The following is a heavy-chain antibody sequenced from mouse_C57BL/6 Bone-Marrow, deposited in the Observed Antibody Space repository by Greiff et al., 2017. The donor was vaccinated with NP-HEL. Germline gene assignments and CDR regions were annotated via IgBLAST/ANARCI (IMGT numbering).Heavy chain of an antibody. CDR1: GYAFTNYL. D-gene: IGHD6-1*01. V-gene: IGHV1-54*01. CDR3: ARSGSLYYFDY. J-gene: IGHJ2*01. CDR2: INPGSGGT. Sequence: VQLQQSGAELVRPGTSVKVSCKASGYAFTNYLIEWVKQRPGQGLEWIGVINPGSGGTNYNEKFKGKATLTADKSSSTAYMQLSSLTSEGSAVYVCARSGSLYYFDYWGQGTTLAVSS.